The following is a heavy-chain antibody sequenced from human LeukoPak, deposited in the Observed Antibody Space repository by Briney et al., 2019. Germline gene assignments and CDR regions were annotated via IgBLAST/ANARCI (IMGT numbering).Heavy chain of an antibody. Sequence: GGSLRLSCAASGFTFSDYYMSWIRQAPGKGLEWVSHISGSGSTRIYADSVKGRFTISRDNAENSLYLQVNSLRAEDTAVYYCARVGSIAAAGTPDYWGQGTLVTVSS. J-gene: IGHJ4*02. CDR1: GFTFSDYY. CDR3: ARVGSIAAAGTPDY. D-gene: IGHD6-13*01. CDR2: ISGSGSTR. V-gene: IGHV3-11*01.